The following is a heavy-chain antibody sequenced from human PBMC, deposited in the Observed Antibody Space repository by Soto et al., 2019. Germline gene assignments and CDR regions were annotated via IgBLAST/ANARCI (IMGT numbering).Heavy chain of an antibody. CDR3: ARDSNYYDSSGYYDY. V-gene: IGHV3-74*01. D-gene: IGHD3-22*01. CDR1: GFTFSSYW. J-gene: IGHJ4*02. CDR2: INSDGSST. Sequence: PGGSLRLSCAASGFTFSSYWMHWVRQAPGKGLVWVSRINSDGSSTSYADSVKGRFTISRDNAKNTLYLQMNSLRAEDTAVYYCARDSNYYDSSGYYDYWGQGTLVTVSS.